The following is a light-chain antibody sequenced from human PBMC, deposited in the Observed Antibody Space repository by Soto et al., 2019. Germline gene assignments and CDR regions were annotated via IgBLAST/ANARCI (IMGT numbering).Light chain of an antibody. Sequence: EMVMTQSPATLSVSPGERATLSCRASQSVSSNLAWYQQRPGQAPRLLIYGAFTRATGIPARFSGSGSGTEFTLTISNLQSEDFAVYYCQQYNNWPPKYTFGQGTKLEIK. J-gene: IGKJ2*01. V-gene: IGKV3-15*01. CDR1: QSVSSN. CDR3: QQYNNWPPKYT. CDR2: GAF.